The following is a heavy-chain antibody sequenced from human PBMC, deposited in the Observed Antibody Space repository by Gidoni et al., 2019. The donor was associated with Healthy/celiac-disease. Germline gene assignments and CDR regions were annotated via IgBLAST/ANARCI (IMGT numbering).Heavy chain of an antibody. Sequence: EVQLVESGGGLVKPGGSLRLSCAASGFTFSSYSMNWVRQAPGKGLEWVSSISSSSSYIYYADSVKGRFTISRDNAKNSLYLQMNSLRAEDTAVYYCAREEDYGDYGPGDYWGQGTLVTVSS. CDR2: ISSSSSYI. CDR3: AREEDYGDYGPGDY. CDR1: GFTFSSYS. V-gene: IGHV3-21*01. D-gene: IGHD4-17*01. J-gene: IGHJ4*02.